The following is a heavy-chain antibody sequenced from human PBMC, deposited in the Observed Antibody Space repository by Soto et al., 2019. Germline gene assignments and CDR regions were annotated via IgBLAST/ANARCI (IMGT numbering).Heavy chain of an antibody. V-gene: IGHV4-34*01. CDR2: INHSGST. J-gene: IGHJ4*02. CDR1: GGSFSGYY. CDR3: ARGRSYCSSTGCYAGILVRFDY. D-gene: IGHD2-2*01. Sequence: QVQLQQWGAGLLKPSETLSLTCAVYGGSFSGYYWSWIRQPPGKGLEWIGEINHSGSTNYNPSLKSRLTISVDTSKNQFSLKLSSVTAADTAVYYCARGRSYCSSTGCYAGILVRFDYWGQGTLVTVSS.